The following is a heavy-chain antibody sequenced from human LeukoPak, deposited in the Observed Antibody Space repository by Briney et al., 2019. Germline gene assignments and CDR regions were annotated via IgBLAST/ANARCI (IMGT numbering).Heavy chain of an antibody. CDR1: GYTFTMYY. J-gene: IGHJ4*02. CDR3: ATPGSS. CDR2: INPSDGAT. V-gene: IGHV1-46*01. D-gene: IGHD6-13*01. Sequence: ASVKVSCKASGYTFTMYYIHWVRQAPGQGLEWMGMINPSDGATTYAQRFQGRVTMTEDTSTDTAYMELSSLRSEDTAVYYCATPGSSWGQGTLVTVSS.